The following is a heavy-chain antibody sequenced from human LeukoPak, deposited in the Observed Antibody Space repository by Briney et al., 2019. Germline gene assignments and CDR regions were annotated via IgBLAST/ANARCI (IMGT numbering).Heavy chain of an antibody. V-gene: IGHV5-51*01. CDR1: GYSFTSYY. D-gene: IGHD1-14*01. CDR3: ARSYPNHDY. J-gene: IGHJ4*02. CDR2: IYPGDSDT. Sequence: GESLKISCKGSGYSFTSYYIGWVRQMPGKGLEWMGIIYPGDSDTRYSPSFQGQVTISADTSISTAYLQWGRLKASDTAMYYCARSYPNHDYWGQGTRVTVSS.